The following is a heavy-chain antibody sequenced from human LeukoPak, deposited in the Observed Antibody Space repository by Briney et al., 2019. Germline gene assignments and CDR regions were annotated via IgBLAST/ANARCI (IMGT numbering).Heavy chain of an antibody. CDR3: AREGRIVTTFLDYYYYGMDV. CDR2: INPSGGST. D-gene: IGHD1-26*01. V-gene: IGHV1-46*01. Sequence: ASVKVSCKASGYTFTSYYMHWVRQAPGKGLEWMGIINPSGGSTSYAQKFQGRVTMTRDTSTSTVYMELSSLRSEDTAVYYCAREGRIVTTFLDYYYYGMDVWGQGTTVTVSS. CDR1: GYTFTSYY. J-gene: IGHJ6*02.